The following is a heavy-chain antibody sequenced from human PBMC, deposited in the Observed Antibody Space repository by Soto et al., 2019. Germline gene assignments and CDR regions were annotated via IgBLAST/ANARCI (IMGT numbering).Heavy chain of an antibody. CDR3: ARGPLMGVVIKGIYFDY. Sequence: QVQLQESGPGLVKPSGTLSLTCAVSSVCISSSNWWSWVRELAGKGLEWIGEIYNSGSTNYNPSLKSRVPISVDKSKNQFSLKLSSVTAADTAVYYCARGPLMGVVIKGIYFDYWGQGRLVTVSS. CDR2: IYNSGST. V-gene: IGHV4-4*02. CDR1: SVCISSSNW. J-gene: IGHJ4*02. D-gene: IGHD3-3*01.